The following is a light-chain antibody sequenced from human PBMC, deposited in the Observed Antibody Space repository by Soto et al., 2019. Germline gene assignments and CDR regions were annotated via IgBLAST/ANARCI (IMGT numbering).Light chain of an antibody. CDR1: QGIYNY. V-gene: IGKV1-27*01. Sequence: DTQMTQSPSSLSASVGDRVTITCRASQGIYNYLAWYQQKPGKVPKILIYAASSLVSGVPSRFSGSGSGTDFTLTISSLQPDDFATYYCQHYNSYSEAFGQGTKVELK. J-gene: IGKJ1*01. CDR3: QHYNSYSEA. CDR2: AAS.